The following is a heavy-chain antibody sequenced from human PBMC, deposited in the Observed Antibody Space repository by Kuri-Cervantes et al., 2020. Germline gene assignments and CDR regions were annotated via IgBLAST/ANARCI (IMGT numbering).Heavy chain of an antibody. V-gene: IGHV4-39*07. Sequence: SETLSLTCTVSGGSISSSSYYWGWIRQPPGKGLEWIGTVYHTGTTYYNPSLSSRVTISIDTSKNQYSLSLSSVTAADTAVYYCARPKGAILAFDMWGQGTMVTVSS. CDR1: GGSISSSSYY. CDR3: ARPKGAILAFDM. J-gene: IGHJ3*02. CDR2: VYHTGTT. D-gene: IGHD1-26*01.